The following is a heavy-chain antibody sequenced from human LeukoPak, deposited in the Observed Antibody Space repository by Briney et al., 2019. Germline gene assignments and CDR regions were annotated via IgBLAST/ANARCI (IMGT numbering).Heavy chain of an antibody. V-gene: IGHV4-39*01. D-gene: IGHD6-13*01. CDR3: ARHRGQQLDPFDY. CDR1: GDSISSSSYY. J-gene: IGHJ4*02. Sequence: SETLSLTCTVSGDSISSSSYYWGWIRQPPGKGLEWIGSIYYSGSTYYNPSLKSRVTISVDTSKNQFSLKLSSVTAADTAVYYCARHRGQQLDPFDYWGQGTLVTVSS. CDR2: IYYSGST.